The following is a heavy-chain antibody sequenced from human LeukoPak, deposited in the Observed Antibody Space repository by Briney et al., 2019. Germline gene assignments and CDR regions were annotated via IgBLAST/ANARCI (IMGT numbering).Heavy chain of an antibody. CDR2: IKQDGSEK. Sequence: GGSLRLSCAASGFTFNTYWMSWVRQAPGKGLEWVANIKQDGSEKHYLDSVKGRFTISRDNAKNSLYLEMNSLRAEDTAVYCCARERREYSGSYRIFDYWGQGTLVTVSS. CDR3: ARERREYSGSYRIFDY. J-gene: IGHJ4*02. D-gene: IGHD1-26*01. CDR1: GFTFNTYW. V-gene: IGHV3-7*01.